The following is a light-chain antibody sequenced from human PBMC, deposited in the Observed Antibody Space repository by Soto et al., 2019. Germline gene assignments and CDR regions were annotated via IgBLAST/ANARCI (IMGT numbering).Light chain of an antibody. V-gene: IGKV3-15*01. Sequence: EIVMTQSPATLSVSPGERATLSCRASQSVSSNLAWYQQKPGQAPRLLIYGASTRATGIPARFSGSGSGTEFTLTISSLQSEDFAVYYCQQYANSPLTFGPGTKVDIK. CDR1: QSVSSN. J-gene: IGKJ3*01. CDR3: QQYANSPLT. CDR2: GAS.